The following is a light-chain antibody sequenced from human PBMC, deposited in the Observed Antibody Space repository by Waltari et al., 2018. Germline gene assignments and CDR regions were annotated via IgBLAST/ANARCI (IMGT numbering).Light chain of an antibody. CDR3: QQRSNLPYT. Sequence: EIVLTQSPGTLSLSPGDAATLSCRASQSVRSFLAWYQQRHGQAPRLLIYDASNRVPGIPARFSGSGSGTDFTLTVSSLEPEDFAVYFCQQRSNLPYTFGQGTNLEI. J-gene: IGKJ2*01. CDR2: DAS. V-gene: IGKV3-11*01. CDR1: QSVRSF.